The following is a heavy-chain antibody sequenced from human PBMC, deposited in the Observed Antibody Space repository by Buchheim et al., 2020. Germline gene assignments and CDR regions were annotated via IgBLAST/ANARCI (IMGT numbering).Heavy chain of an antibody. Sequence: QVQLQESGPGLVKPSQTLSLTCIVSGGSISSGSYYWSWIRQPAGKGLEWIGRIYTSGSTNYNPSLKSRVTISVDTSKNQFSLKLSSVTAADTAVYYCARAGSTSWFDPWGQGTL. CDR3: ARAGSTSWFDP. D-gene: IGHD2-2*01. J-gene: IGHJ5*02. V-gene: IGHV4-61*02. CDR1: GGSISSGSYY. CDR2: IYTSGST.